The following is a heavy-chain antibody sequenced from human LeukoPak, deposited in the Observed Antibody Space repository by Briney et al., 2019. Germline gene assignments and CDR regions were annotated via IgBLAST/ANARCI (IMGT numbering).Heavy chain of an antibody. D-gene: IGHD5-18*01. CDR2: ISGSGGST. CDR1: GFTFSSYA. V-gene: IGHV3-23*01. CDR3: AKARGYSYGSGGDWFDR. J-gene: IGHJ5*02. Sequence: GGSLRLSCAASGFTFSSYAMSWVRQAPGKGLEWVSAISGSGGSTYYADSVKGRFTISRDNSKNTLYLQMNSLRAEDTAVYYCAKARGYSYGSGGDWFDRWGQGTQVTVSS.